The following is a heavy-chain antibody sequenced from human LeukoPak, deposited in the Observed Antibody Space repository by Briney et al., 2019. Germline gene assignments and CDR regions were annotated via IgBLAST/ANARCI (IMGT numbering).Heavy chain of an antibody. CDR3: ASLVVPD. Sequence: SETLSLTCAVYGGSFSGYYWSWIRQPPGKGLEWIGEINHGGSTNYNPSLKSRVTISVDTSKNQFSLKLSSVTAADTAVYYCASLVVPDWGQGILVTVSS. J-gene: IGHJ4*02. V-gene: IGHV4-34*01. D-gene: IGHD2-8*02. CDR1: GGSFSGYY. CDR2: INHGGST.